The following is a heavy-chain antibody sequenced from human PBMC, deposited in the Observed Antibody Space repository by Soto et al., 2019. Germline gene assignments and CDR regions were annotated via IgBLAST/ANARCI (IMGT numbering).Heavy chain of an antibody. J-gene: IGHJ6*02. CDR1: GFTFSSNY. CDR3: ARDQYYDFWSGRGPDYYYYGMDV. Sequence: PGGSLRLSCAASGFTFSSNYMSWVRQAPGKGLEGVSVIYSGGSTYYADSVKGRFTISRDNSKNTLYLQMNSLRAEDTAVYYCARDQYYDFWSGRGPDYYYYGMDVWGQGTTVTVSS. V-gene: IGHV3-53*01. CDR2: IYSGGST. D-gene: IGHD3-3*01.